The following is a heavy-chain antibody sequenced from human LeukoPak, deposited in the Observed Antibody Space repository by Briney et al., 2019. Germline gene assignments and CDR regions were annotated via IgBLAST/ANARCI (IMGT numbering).Heavy chain of an antibody. J-gene: IGHJ3*02. V-gene: IGHV4-59*01. CDR2: ISNSGST. CDR3: ARDPHPAFSGSYYLDGSDM. D-gene: IGHD1-26*01. CDR1: GGSISSYY. Sequence: PSETLSLTCTVSGGSISSYYWSWIRQPPGEGLEWIGYISNSGSTDYNPSLKSRVTISVDTSKNLFSLRLSSVTAADTAVYYCARDPHPAFSGSYYLDGSDMWGQGTVVIVSS.